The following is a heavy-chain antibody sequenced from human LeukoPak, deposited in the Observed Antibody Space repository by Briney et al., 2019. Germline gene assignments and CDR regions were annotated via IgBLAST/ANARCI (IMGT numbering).Heavy chain of an antibody. CDR2: MNPNSGNT. D-gene: IGHD3-9*01. CDR3: ARVDILTGYYHFDY. V-gene: IGHV1-8*01. CDR1: GSTFTSYE. Sequence: ASVKLSCKASGSTFTSYEINRVRQATGQGLEWMGWMNPNSGNTGYAQKFKGRVTMTRNTSISTAYMELRSLRSDDTAVYYCARVDILTGYYHFDYWGQGTLVTVSS. J-gene: IGHJ4*02.